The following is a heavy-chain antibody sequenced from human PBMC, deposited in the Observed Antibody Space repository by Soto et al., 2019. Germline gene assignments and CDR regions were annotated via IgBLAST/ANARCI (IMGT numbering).Heavy chain of an antibody. CDR3: VRGTTGETGNY. CDR2: ISAYNGNT. V-gene: IGHV1-18*01. J-gene: IGHJ4*02. Sequence: LQAPGQRLEWMGWISAYNGNTNYAQKLQGRVTMTTDTSTSTAYMELRSLRSDDTAVYYCVRGTTGETGNYWGQRTLVT. D-gene: IGHD4-17*01.